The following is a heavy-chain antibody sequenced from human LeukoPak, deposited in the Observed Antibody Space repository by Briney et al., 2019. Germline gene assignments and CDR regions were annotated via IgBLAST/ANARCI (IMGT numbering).Heavy chain of an antibody. CDR1: GGSFSGYY. V-gene: IGHV4-34*01. J-gene: IGHJ4*02. CDR2: INHSGST. CDR3: ARGGVDCSSTSCYTHLDY. Sequence: PSETLSLTCAVYGGSFSGYYWSWIRQPPGKGLEWIGEINHSGSTNCNPSLKSRVTISVDRSKNQFSLKLSSVTAADTAVYYCARGGVDCSSTSCYTHLDYWGQGTLVTVSS. D-gene: IGHD2-2*02.